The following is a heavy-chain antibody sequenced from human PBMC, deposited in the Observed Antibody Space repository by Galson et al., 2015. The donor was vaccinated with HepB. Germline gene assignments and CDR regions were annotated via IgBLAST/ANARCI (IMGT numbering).Heavy chain of an antibody. CDR3: ARDGGDGYNGSPCMDV. V-gene: IGHV4-34*01. Sequence: TLSLTCAIYGGSFSGYYWSWIRQPPGKGLEWIGEVNHSGSTNYNPSLKSRVTISVDTSKNQFSLKLSPVTAAGTAVYYCARDGGDGYNGSPCMDVWGQGTTVTVSS. D-gene: IGHD5-24*01. CDR1: GGSFSGYY. CDR2: VNHSGST. J-gene: IGHJ6*02.